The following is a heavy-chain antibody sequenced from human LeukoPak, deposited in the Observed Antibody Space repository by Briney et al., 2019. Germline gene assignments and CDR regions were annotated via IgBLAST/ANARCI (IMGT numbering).Heavy chain of an antibody. D-gene: IGHD2-15*01. V-gene: IGHV4-39*01. Sequence: SETLSLTCTVSRGSISSNGYYWGWIRQPPGKGLEWIGSFYYTGSTFYSPSLKSRATISVDTSKNQFSLKLSSVTAADTAVYYCARHRPRIPYYYYYYMDVWGKGTTVTVSS. CDR2: FYYTGST. CDR1: RGSISSNGYY. J-gene: IGHJ6*03. CDR3: ARHRPRIPYYYYYYMDV.